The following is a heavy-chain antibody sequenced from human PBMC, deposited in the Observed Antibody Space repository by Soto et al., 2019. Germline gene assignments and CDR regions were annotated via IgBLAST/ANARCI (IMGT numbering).Heavy chain of an antibody. V-gene: IGHV1-69*12. CDR2: IVPIFGTT. J-gene: IGHJ6*02. Sequence: QVQLVQSGAEVKKPGSSVKVSCKVSGGTFSNYAIDWVRLAPGHGLEWMGGIVPIFGTTYYTQKFQVRATIIEDDSTTTAYLEMSSLRSEDTAIYYCARVEAVAGLYNYPGLDVWGQVTAVTVSS. CDR3: ARVEAVAGLYNYPGLDV. D-gene: IGHD6-19*01. CDR1: GGTFSNYA.